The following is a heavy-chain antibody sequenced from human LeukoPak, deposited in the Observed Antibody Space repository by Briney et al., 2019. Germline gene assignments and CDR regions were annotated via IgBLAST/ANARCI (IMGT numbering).Heavy chain of an antibody. Sequence: GGSLRLSCAASGFTFSNYAMSWVRQAPGKGLEWVSAISGSADNTHYADSVKGRFTISRDNAKNSLYLQMNSLRAEDTAVYYCARDEGYYYDSSGYYDYWGQGTLVTVSS. D-gene: IGHD3-22*01. V-gene: IGHV3-23*01. CDR2: ISGSADNT. CDR1: GFTFSNYA. J-gene: IGHJ4*02. CDR3: ARDEGYYYDSSGYYDY.